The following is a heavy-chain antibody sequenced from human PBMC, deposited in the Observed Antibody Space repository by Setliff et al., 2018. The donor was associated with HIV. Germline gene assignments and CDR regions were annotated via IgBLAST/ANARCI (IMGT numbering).Heavy chain of an antibody. CDR1: GFTFSSYW. Sequence: GGSLRLSCAASGFTFSSYWMHWVRQAPGKGLVWVSRINGDGSSTTYADSVKGRFTISRDNAKNTLHLQMNSLRAEDTAVYYCARGGSYSHGAFDIWGQGTMVTVSS. CDR3: ARGGSYSHGAFDI. J-gene: IGHJ3*02. CDR2: INGDGSST. V-gene: IGHV3-74*01. D-gene: IGHD1-26*01.